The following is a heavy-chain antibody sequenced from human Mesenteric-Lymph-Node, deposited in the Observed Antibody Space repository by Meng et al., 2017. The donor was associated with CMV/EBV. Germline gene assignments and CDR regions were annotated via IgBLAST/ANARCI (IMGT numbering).Heavy chain of an antibody. CDR2: ISYDGSNK. J-gene: IGHJ4*02. CDR1: GSTFSSYA. V-gene: IGHV3-30-3*01. D-gene: IGHD3-3*01. Sequence: GESLKISCAASGSTFSSYAMHWVRQAPGKGLEWVAVISYDGSNKYYADSVKGRFTISRDNSKNTLYLQMNSLRAEDTAVYYCAKDSGFWSPDYWGQGTLVTVSS. CDR3: AKDSGFWSPDY.